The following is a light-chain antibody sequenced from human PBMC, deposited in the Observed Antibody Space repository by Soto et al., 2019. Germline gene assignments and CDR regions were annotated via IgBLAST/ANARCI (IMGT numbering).Light chain of an antibody. J-gene: IGLJ3*02. CDR3: QSLGTGIQV. CDR2: INYDGTH. Sequence: QSVPTQSPSASASLGASVKLPCTLSSGYSTYAIAWPQQQSEKGPRFLMKINYDGTHSKGDGFFDRSSGSSSGAERHLTISSLQYEDEADYSCQSLGTGIQVFGGGTELTVL. CDR1: SGYSTYA. V-gene: IGLV4-69*01.